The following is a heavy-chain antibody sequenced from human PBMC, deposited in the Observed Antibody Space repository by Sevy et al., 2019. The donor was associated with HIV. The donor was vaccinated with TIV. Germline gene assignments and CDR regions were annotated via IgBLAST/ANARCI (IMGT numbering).Heavy chain of an antibody. CDR1: GYSISSGYY. CDR2: IYHSGST. Sequence: SETLSLTCAVSGYSISSGYYWGWIRQPPGKGLEWIGSIYHSGSTYYNPSLKSRVTISVDTSKNQFSLKLSSVTAADTAVYYCVRDGRGSYRAYYYYVDVWGKGTTVTVSS. V-gene: IGHV4-38-2*01. CDR3: VRDGRGSYRAYYYYVDV. D-gene: IGHD1-26*01. J-gene: IGHJ6*03.